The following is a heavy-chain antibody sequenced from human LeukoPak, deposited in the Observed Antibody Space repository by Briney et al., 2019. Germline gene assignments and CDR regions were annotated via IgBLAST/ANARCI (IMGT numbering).Heavy chain of an antibody. Sequence: GGSLRLSCAASGFTFSGSAMHWVRQAPGQGLEWMGIINPSGGSTSYAQKFQGRVTMTRDTSTSTVYMELSSLRSEDTAVYYCARGFEVAVADYWGQGTLVTVSS. CDR3: ARGFEVAVADY. D-gene: IGHD6-19*01. J-gene: IGHJ4*02. CDR1: GFTFSGSA. V-gene: IGHV1-46*01. CDR2: INPSGGST.